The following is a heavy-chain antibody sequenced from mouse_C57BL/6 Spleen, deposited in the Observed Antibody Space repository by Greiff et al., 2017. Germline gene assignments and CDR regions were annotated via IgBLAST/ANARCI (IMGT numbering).Heavy chain of an antibody. J-gene: IGHJ1*03. D-gene: IGHD1-1*01. CDR3: ARPTVVATDWYFDV. CDR1: GYTFTSYW. V-gene: IGHV1-53*01. CDR2: INPSNGGT. Sequence: VQLQQPGTELVKPGASVKLSCKASGYTFTSYWMHWVKQRPGQGLEWIGNINPSNGGTNYNEKFKSKATLTVDKSSSTAYMQLSSLTSEDSAVYYCARPTVVATDWYFDVWGTGTTVTVSS.